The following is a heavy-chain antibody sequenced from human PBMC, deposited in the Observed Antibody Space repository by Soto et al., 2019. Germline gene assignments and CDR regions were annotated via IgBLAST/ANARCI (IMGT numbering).Heavy chain of an antibody. D-gene: IGHD6-19*01. CDR3: ARVSQWLVLDWFDP. CDR2: INHSGST. V-gene: IGHV4-34*01. CDR1: GGSFSRYC. Sequence: SYTPALTCAVYGGSFSRYCWSWIRQPPGKGLEWIGEINHSGSTNYNPSLKSRVTISVDTSKNQFSLKLSSVTAADTAVYYCARVSQWLVLDWFDPRGQGTLVTVSS. J-gene: IGHJ5*02.